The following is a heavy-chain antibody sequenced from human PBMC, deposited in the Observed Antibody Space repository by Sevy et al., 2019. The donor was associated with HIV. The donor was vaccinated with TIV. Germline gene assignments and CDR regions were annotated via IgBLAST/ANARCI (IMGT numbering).Heavy chain of an antibody. CDR2: LSFDCGKI. CDR1: GFNFNIYS. V-gene: IGHV3-23*01. D-gene: IGHD6-19*01. J-gene: IGHJ4*02. CDR3: AREGCNRPHDN. Sequence: GGYLRLSCAVSGFNFNIYSMSWVRQAPGKGLEWVSTLSFDCGKISYADSVKGRFIISRGDSKNTLYLQMNSLRADDTAVYFCAREGCNRPHDNWGQGTLVTFSS.